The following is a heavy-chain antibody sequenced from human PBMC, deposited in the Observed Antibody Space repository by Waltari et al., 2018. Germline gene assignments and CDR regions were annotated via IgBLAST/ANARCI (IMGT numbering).Heavy chain of an antibody. CDR2: IYHSGST. CDR1: GYSISSGYY. V-gene: IGHV4-38-2*02. D-gene: IGHD2-8*02. Sequence: QVQLQESGPGLVKPSETLSLTCAVSGYSISSGYYWGWIRQPPGKGLEWIGSIYHSGSTYDNPSLKSRVTISVDTSKNQFSLKLSSVPAADTAVYYCAREGYCTGGVCRPFDYWGQGTLVTVSS. J-gene: IGHJ4*02. CDR3: AREGYCTGGVCRPFDY.